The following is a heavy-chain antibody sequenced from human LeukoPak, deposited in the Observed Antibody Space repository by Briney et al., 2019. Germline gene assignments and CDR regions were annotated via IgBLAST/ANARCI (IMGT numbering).Heavy chain of an antibody. CDR2: ISSSSSYI. D-gene: IGHD2-2*01. CDR3: ARESIVVVPTTMDDASDI. J-gene: IGHJ3*02. Sequence: GGSLRLSCAASGFMFSSYSMNWVRQAPGKGLEWVSSISSSSSYIYYADSVKGRFTISRDNAKNSLYLQMNSLRAEDTAVYYCARESIVVVPTTMDDASDIWGQGTMVTVSS. V-gene: IGHV3-21*01. CDR1: GFMFSSYS.